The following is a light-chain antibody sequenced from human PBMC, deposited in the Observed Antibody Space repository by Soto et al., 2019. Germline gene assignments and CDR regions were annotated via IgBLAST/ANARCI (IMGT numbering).Light chain of an antibody. J-gene: IGLJ2*01. CDR2: GNS. CDR1: SSNIGAGYD. V-gene: IGLV1-40*01. CDR3: QSYDSSLSGRGV. Sequence: QAVVTQPPSVSGAPGQRVTISCTGSSSNIGAGYDVHWYQQLPGTAPKLLIYGNSNRPSGVPDRFSGSKSGTSASLVITGLQAEDEADYYCQSYDSSLSGRGVFGGGTQLTVL.